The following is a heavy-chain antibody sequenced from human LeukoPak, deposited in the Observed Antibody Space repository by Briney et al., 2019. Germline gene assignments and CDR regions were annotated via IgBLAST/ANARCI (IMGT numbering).Heavy chain of an antibody. V-gene: IGHV4-59*01. CDR1: GGSISSYY. J-gene: IGHJ4*02. CDR3: ARGRDLGQDY. D-gene: IGHD3-16*01. CDR2: IYYSGSP. Sequence: SETLSLTCTVSGGSISSYYWSWIRQPPGKGLEWIGYIYYSGSPNYNPSLKSRVTMSIDTSKNQFSLKLNSVTAADTAVYFCARGRDLGQDYWGQGTLVTVSS.